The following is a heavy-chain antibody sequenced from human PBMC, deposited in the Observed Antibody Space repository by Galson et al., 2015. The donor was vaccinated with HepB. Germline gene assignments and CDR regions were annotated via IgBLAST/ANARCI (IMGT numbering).Heavy chain of an antibody. J-gene: IGHJ4*02. CDR1: GYTFTSYD. V-gene: IGHV1-8*01. CDR3: ARVSHYDFWSGYYSRRGVLDY. CDR2: MNPNSGNT. Sequence: SVKVSCKAFGYTFTSYDINWVRQATGQGLEWMGWMNPNSGNTGYAQKFQGRVTMTRNTSISTAYMELSSLRSEDTAVYYCARVSHYDFWSGYYSRRGVLDYWGQGTLVTVSS. D-gene: IGHD3-3*01.